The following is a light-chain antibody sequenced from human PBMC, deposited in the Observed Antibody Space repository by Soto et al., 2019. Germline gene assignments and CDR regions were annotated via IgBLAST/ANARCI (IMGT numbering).Light chain of an antibody. J-gene: IGKJ4*01. CDR3: QQVKTYPRT. CDR1: QAVPNN. CDR2: EES. Sequence: DIPLTQSPSFLSASVGDRVTITCRPSQAVPNNMAWYQQKPGKPPKLLIYEESTLHSGVPSRFSGRKSGTRFTLTIDSLQPEDCATYYCQQVKTYPRTFGGGTKVEIK. V-gene: IGKV1-9*01.